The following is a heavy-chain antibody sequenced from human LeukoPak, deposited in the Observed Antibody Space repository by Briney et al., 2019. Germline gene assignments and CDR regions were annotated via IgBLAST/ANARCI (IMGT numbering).Heavy chain of an antibody. D-gene: IGHD3-22*01. CDR1: GYTFTDYY. CDR2: INPNSGDT. J-gene: IGHJ4*02. CDR3: ARDLGYDSSGYHY. Sequence: ASVKVSCKASGYTFTDYYMHWVRQAPGQGLEWMGWINPNSGDTNYAQKFQGRVTMTRDTSISTAYMELIRLRSDDTAVYYCARDLGYDSSGYHYWGQGTLVTVSS. V-gene: IGHV1-2*02.